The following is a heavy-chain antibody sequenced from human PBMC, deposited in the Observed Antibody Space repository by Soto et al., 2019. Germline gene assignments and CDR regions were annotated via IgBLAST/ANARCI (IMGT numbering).Heavy chain of an antibody. CDR3: ARGGGGGQFDS. D-gene: IGHD2-21*01. CDR2: ISPNSKYR. V-gene: IGHV3-11*06. Sequence: SLRLSCVASGFTFSDFYMTWIRQAPGKGLEWLSYISPNSKYREYADSVKGRHTISRDSAKKSLYLQMNSLRAEDTAVYYCARGGGGGQFDSWGQGTLVTVSS. CDR1: GFTFSDFY. J-gene: IGHJ4*02.